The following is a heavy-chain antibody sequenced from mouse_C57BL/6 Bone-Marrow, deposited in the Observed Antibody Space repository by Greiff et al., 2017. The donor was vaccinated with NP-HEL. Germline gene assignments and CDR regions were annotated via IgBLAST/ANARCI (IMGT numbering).Heavy chain of an antibody. Sequence: EVHLVESGGGLVKPGGSLKLSCASSGFTFSSYTMSWVRQTPEQRLEWVATISGGGGNTYYPDSVKGRFTISRDNAKNTLYLQMGSLRSEDTALYYCARQGLLHDYWGQGTTLTVSS. V-gene: IGHV5-9*01. CDR2: ISGGGGNT. J-gene: IGHJ2*01. CDR1: GFTFSSYT. D-gene: IGHD2-3*01. CDR3: ARQGLLHDY.